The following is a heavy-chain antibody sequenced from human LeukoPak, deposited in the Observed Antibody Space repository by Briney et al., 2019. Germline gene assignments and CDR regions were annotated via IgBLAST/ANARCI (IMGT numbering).Heavy chain of an antibody. D-gene: IGHD3-9*01. V-gene: IGHV4-61*02. Sequence: SETLSLTCTVSGGSISSGSYYWSWIRQPAGKGLEWIGRIYTSGSTNYNPSLKSRVTISVDTSKNQFSLKLSSVTAADTAVYYCARVNDTLTGPFDYWGQGTLVTVSS. CDR1: GGSISSGSYY. CDR2: IYTSGST. CDR3: ARVNDTLTGPFDY. J-gene: IGHJ4*02.